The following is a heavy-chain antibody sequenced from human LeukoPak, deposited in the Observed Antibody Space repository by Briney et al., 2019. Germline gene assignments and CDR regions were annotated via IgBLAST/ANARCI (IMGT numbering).Heavy chain of an antibody. J-gene: IGHJ3*02. CDR1: GYTFTNYG. Sequence: ASVKVSCKASGYTFTNYGISWVRQAPGQGLEWMGWISTYNGNSNYAQKLQDRVTMTTDTSTTTAYMDLRSLRSDDTAVYYCARAGGWAREDYKGDAFDIWGQGTMVAVSS. CDR3: ARAGGWAREDYKGDAFDI. V-gene: IGHV1-18*01. CDR2: ISTYNGNS. D-gene: IGHD6-19*01.